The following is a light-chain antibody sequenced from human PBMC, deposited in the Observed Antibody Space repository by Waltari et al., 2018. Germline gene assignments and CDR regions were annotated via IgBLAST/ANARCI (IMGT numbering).Light chain of an antibody. CDR2: DKN. CDR3: HSRDASGVGGS. V-gene: IGLV3-19*01. J-gene: IGLJ2*01. Sequence: SSELTQDPAVSVAMGQTVTITCQGNGLRSYYAIWYQQSTGQAPILIMYDKNNRPPGVPDRFSGSNSDNTASLTITGAQAEDEASYYCHSRDASGVGGSFGGGTKLTVL. CDR1: GLRSYY.